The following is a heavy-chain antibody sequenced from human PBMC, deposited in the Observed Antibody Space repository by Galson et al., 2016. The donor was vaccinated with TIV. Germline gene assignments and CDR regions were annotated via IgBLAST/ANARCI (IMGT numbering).Heavy chain of an antibody. Sequence: SLRLSCAASGFTFDDYAMHRVRQAPGKGLEWVSGISWNSAYIAYADSVKGRFTISRDSAKNSLYLQMNSLRAEDTALYYCAKDLNRGCSSSNCYSYDYYYYGLDVWGQGTTVTVSS. D-gene: IGHD2-2*02. J-gene: IGHJ6*02. CDR1: GFTFDDYA. V-gene: IGHV3-9*01. CDR3: AKDLNRGCSSSNCYSYDYYYYGLDV. CDR2: ISWNSAYI.